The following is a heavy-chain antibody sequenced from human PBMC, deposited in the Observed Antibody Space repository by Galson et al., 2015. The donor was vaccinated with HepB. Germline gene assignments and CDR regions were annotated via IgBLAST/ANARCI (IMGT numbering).Heavy chain of an antibody. CDR2: ISGSSTYI. CDR1: GFTFSYYT. Sequence: RLSCAASGFTFSYYTINWVRQAPGKGLEWVSSISGSSTYIYYTDSVWGRFTDSRDNSNDSLYLQMNSLRVEDTAVYYCARDRGRSDYGYYYGMDVWGQGTTVTVSS. CDR3: ARDRGRSDYGYYYGMDV. D-gene: IGHD4-17*01. V-gene: IGHV3-21*01. J-gene: IGHJ6*02.